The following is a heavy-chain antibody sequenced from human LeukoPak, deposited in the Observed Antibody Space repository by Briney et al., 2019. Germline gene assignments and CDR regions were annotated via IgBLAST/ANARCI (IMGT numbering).Heavy chain of an antibody. D-gene: IGHD3-10*02. CDR1: GFTLSSYE. V-gene: IGHV3-48*03. J-gene: IGHJ6*04. Sequence: GRSLRLSRAASGFTLSSYEMNWAPQASGKGLEWVSYISSSGSTIYYADSVKGRFTISRDNAKNSLYLQMNSLRAEDTAVYYCAELGITMIGGVWGKGTTVTISS. CDR2: ISSSGSTI. CDR3: AELGITMIGGV.